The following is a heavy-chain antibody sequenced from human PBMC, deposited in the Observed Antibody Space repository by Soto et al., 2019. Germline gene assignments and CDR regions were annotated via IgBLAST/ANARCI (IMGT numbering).Heavy chain of an antibody. J-gene: IGHJ6*02. Sequence: SETLSLTCAVYGGSFSGYSWSWIHQPPGKGLEWIGEINHSGSTNYNPSLKSRVTISVDTSKNQFSLKLSSVSASDTAVYYCARDCLYYDGSGSYRCYYGMDVWGQGTTVTVS. CDR2: INHSGST. CDR1: GGSFSGYS. CDR3: ARDCLYYDGSGSYRCYYGMDV. D-gene: IGHD3-10*01. V-gene: IGHV4-34*01.